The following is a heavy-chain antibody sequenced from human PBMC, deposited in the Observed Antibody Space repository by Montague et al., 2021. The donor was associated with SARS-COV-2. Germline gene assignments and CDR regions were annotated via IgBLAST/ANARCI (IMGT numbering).Heavy chain of an antibody. CDR1: GDSVSSGSYY. Sequence: SETLSLTCTVSGDSVSSGSYYWSWIRQPPGKGLEWIGYIYYSGSTNYNPSLKSRVTISVDTSKNQFSLKLSSVTAADTAVYYCARHPWHITSFGVVTRYGVYVWGQGTTVTDSS. D-gene: IGHD3-3*01. CDR2: IYYSGST. V-gene: IGHV4-61*01. CDR3: ARHPWHITSFGVVTRYGVYV. J-gene: IGHJ6*02.